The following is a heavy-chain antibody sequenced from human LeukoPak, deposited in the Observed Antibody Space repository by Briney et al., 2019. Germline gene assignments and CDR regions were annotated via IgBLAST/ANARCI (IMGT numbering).Heavy chain of an antibody. J-gene: IGHJ6*03. D-gene: IGHD2-15*01. CDR1: GITFSSYG. Sequence: GGSLRLSCAASGITFSSYGVSWVRQAPGKGLEWVSSISSTGGTTYYADSVKGRFTISRDNSKNTLYLQMNSLRAEDTAIYYCAKNGDRGAYCTGGTCYPYFYYYMDVWGKGTTVTI. CDR3: AKNGDRGAYCTGGTCYPYFYYYMDV. CDR2: ISSTGGTT. V-gene: IGHV3-23*01.